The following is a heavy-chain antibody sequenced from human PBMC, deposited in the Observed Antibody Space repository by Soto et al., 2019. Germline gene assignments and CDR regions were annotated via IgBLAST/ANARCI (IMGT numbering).Heavy chain of an antibody. CDR1: GYTFTSYD. V-gene: IGHV1-8*01. Sequence: QVQLVQSGAEVKKPGASVKVSCKASGYTFTSYDIIWVRQATGQGLEWMGWMNPSTGNTDSAEKFQGRLTRTRNNSISTVYMELSSLSFEDTAVYYCARGRIIVAGGFDHCGQGTLVTVSS. CDR2: MNPSTGNT. J-gene: IGHJ5*02. CDR3: ARGRIIVAGGFDH. D-gene: IGHD6-19*01.